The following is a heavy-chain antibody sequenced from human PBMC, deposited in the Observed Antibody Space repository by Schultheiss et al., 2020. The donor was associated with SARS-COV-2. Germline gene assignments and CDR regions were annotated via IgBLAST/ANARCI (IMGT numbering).Heavy chain of an antibody. V-gene: IGHV1-2*07. D-gene: IGHD1-26*01. Sequence: ASVKVSCKASGYTFTGYYMHWVRQAPGQGLEWLGWINPSTGRTSFADKFQGRVTMTRDTSLKSAYMDLSSLTSHDTALYFCAREARATANDAFDIWGQGTLVTVSS. J-gene: IGHJ3*02. CDR3: AREARATANDAFDI. CDR2: INPSTGRT. CDR1: GYTFTGYY.